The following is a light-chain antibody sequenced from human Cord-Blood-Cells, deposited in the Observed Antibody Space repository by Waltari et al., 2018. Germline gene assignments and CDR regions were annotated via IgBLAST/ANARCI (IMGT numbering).Light chain of an antibody. CDR2: AAS. CDR3: QKYNSAPLT. Sequence: DIQMTQSPSSLSASVGDRVTITCRASQDISNYSAWYQQKPGKVPKLLIYAASTLQSWVPSWLSGSGSWTDFTLTISSLQPEDVATYYCQKYNSAPLTFGEGTKVEIK. CDR1: QDISNY. J-gene: IGKJ4*01. V-gene: IGKV1-27*01.